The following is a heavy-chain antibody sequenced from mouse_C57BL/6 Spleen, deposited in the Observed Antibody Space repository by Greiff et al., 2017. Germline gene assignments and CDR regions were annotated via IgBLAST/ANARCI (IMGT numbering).Heavy chain of an antibody. CDR3: ASLTGTRRRFNY. CDR2: INPSNGGT. Sequence: VQLQQPGTELVKPGASVKLSCKASGYTFTSYWMHWVKQRPGQGLEWIGNINPSNGGTNYNEKFKSKATLPVDKSSITAYMQLSSLTSDDSAVYYGASLTGTRRRFNYWGQGTTLTVSS. J-gene: IGHJ2*01. D-gene: IGHD4-1*01. CDR1: GYTFTSYW. V-gene: IGHV1-53*01.